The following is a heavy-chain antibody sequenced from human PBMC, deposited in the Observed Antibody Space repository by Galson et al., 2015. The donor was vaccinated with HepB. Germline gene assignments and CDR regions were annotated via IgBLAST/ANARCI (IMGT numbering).Heavy chain of an antibody. J-gene: IGHJ4*02. D-gene: IGHD3-16*02. CDR2: IHHSGST. V-gene: IGHV4-34*01. Sequence: SETLSLTCAVYGGSFSGYYWSWIRQPPGKGLEWIGEIHHSGSTNYNPSLKSRVTISVDTSKNQFSLKLSSVTAADTAVYYCARGRGSYHIPGDYWGQGTLVTVSS. CDR1: GGSFSGYY. CDR3: ARGRGSYHIPGDY.